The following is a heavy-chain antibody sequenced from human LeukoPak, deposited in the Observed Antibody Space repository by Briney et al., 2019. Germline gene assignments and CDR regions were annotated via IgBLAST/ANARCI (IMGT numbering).Heavy chain of an antibody. CDR3: AKGKTVAGTGGHNFDY. V-gene: IGHV3-23*01. CDR1: GITFSNYA. D-gene: IGHD6-19*01. J-gene: IGHJ4*02. Sequence: PGGSLRLSCAASGITFSNYAMSWVRQAPGKGLEWVSAITGSGNSTYYADSVKGRFTISRDNSKDTLYLQMNSLGAEDTALYYCAKGKTVAGTGGHNFDYWGQGTLVTVSS. CDR2: ITGSGNST.